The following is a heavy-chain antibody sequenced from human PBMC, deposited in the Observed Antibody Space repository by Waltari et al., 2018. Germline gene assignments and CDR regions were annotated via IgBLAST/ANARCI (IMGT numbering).Heavy chain of an antibody. CDR1: GFTFSSYS. CDR2: ISSSSSYI. J-gene: IGHJ4*02. D-gene: IGHD6-6*01. CDR3: ALGEQLGQPFDY. Sequence: EVQLVESGGGLVRPGGSLRLSCAASGFTFSSYSMTWVGQAPGKGLEWVSSISSSSSYIYYADSVKGRFTISRDNAKNSLYLQMNSLRAEDTAVYYCALGEQLGQPFDYWGQGTLVTVSS. V-gene: IGHV3-21*01.